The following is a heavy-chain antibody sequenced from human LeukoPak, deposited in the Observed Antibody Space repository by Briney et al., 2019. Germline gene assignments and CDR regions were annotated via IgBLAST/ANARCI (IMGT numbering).Heavy chain of an antibody. Sequence: SETLSLTCTVSGGSISSSSYYWSWIRQPPGKGLEWIGYIYYSGSTNYNPSLKSRVTISVDTSKNQFSLKLSSVTAADTAVYYCARDPGYCSGGSCYRPTNNYYYGMDVWGQGTTVTVSS. V-gene: IGHV4-61*01. CDR2: IYYSGST. CDR1: GGSISSSSYY. D-gene: IGHD2-15*01. CDR3: ARDPGYCSGGSCYRPTNNYYYGMDV. J-gene: IGHJ6*02.